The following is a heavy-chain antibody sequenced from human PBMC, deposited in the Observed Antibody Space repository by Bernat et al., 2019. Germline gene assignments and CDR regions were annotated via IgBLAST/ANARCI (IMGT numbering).Heavy chain of an antibody. D-gene: IGHD1-26*01. CDR3: ARYRNRGRFDP. J-gene: IGHJ5*02. CDR2: VSQNGKT. Sequence: QVHLQQWGAGLLKPAETLSLTCGVYGESLRGYYWSWIRQPPGKGLEWIGEVSQNGKTNYNQSLKSRVIISLDMSKNQFSLNVTSVTAADTALYFCARYRNRGRFDPWGQAILVTVSP. CDR1: GESLRGYY. V-gene: IGHV4-34*01.